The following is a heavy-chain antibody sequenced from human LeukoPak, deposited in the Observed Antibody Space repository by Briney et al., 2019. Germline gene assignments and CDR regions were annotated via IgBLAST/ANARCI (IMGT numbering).Heavy chain of an antibody. V-gene: IGHV3-33*08. Sequence: GGSLRLSCAASAFTVSSNYMSWVRQAPGKGLEWVAVIWYDGSNKYYADSVKGRFTISRDNSKNTLYLQMNSLRAEDTAVYYCARDGQQLVNYYYGMDVWGQGTTVTVSS. J-gene: IGHJ6*02. CDR3: ARDGQQLVNYYYGMDV. CDR2: IWYDGSNK. CDR1: AFTVSSNY. D-gene: IGHD6-13*01.